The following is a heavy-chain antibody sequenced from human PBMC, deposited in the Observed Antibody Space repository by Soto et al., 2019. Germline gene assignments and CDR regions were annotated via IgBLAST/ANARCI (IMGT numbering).Heavy chain of an antibody. CDR2: ISYDLSNS. CDR3: ARDRGPGYCSSTSCYRGTSFDY. V-gene: IGHV3-30-3*01. Sequence: QVQLVESGGGVVQPGRSLRLSCAASGFTFRNYALHWVRQAPGKGLEWLAVISYDLSNSFYSDSVKGRFIISRYNSKNTVYLQVCSLRVEDTAVYYCARDRGPGYCSSTSCYRGTSFDYWGPGTMVTVSS. J-gene: IGHJ4*02. D-gene: IGHD2-2*02. CDR1: GFTFRNYA.